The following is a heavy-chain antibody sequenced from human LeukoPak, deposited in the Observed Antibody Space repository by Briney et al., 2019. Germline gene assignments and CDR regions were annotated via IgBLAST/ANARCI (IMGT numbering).Heavy chain of an antibody. CDR3: ARAGDIVVVPAAPGPYYYYCGMDV. CDR1: GYTFTGYY. J-gene: IGHJ6*02. CDR2: INPNSGGT. Sequence: GASVKVSCTASGYTFTGYYMHWVRQAPGQGLEWMGWINPNSGGTNYAQKFQGRVTMTRDTSISTAYMELSRLRSDDAAVYYCARAGDIVVVPAAPGPYYYYCGMDVWGQGTTVTVSS. V-gene: IGHV1-2*02. D-gene: IGHD2-2*01.